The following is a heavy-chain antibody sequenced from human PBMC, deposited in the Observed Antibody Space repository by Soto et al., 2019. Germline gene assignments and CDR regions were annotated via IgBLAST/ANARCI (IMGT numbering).Heavy chain of an antibody. J-gene: IGHJ6*02. CDR3: ARGIRGKYGMDV. CDR1: GFTFRDYW. CDR2: INGDGSST. Sequence: EVQLVESGGGLVQPGGSLRLSCATSGFTFRDYWIHWVRQAPGKGLVWVSRINGDGSSTDYADSVKGRFTISRDNAENTVYLQMNSLSAEDTAVYYCARGIRGKYGMDVWGHGTTITVSS. V-gene: IGHV3-74*01. D-gene: IGHD3-10*01.